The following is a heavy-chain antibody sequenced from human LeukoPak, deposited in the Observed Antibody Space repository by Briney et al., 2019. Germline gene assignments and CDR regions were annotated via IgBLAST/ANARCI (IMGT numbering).Heavy chain of an antibody. D-gene: IGHD3-10*01. J-gene: IGHJ6*03. V-gene: IGHV3-7*01. Sequence: TGGSLRLSCAASGFTFSSYWMSWVRQAPGKGLEWVANIKQDGSGKYYVDSVKGRFTISRDNAKNSLYLQMNSLRAEDTAVYYCAKDFGGYYYYYMDVWGKGTTVTISS. CDR1: GFTFSSYW. CDR3: AKDFGGYYYYYMDV. CDR2: IKQDGSGK.